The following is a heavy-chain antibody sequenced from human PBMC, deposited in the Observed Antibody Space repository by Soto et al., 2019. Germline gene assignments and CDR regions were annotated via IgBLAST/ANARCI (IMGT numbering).Heavy chain of an antibody. J-gene: IGHJ5*02. Sequence: SETLSLTCAVSGGSISSSNWWSWVRQPPGKGLEWIGEIYHSGSTNYNPSLKSRVTISVDKSKNQFSLKLSSVTAADTAVYYCARAFSGDILTGTNWFDPWGQGTMVTVYS. D-gene: IGHD3-9*01. V-gene: IGHV4-4*02. CDR2: IYHSGST. CDR3: ARAFSGDILTGTNWFDP. CDR1: GGSISSSNW.